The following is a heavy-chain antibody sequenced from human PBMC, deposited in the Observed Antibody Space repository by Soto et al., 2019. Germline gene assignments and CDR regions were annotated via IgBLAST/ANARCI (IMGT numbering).Heavy chain of an antibody. V-gene: IGHV4-34*01. CDR2: INHLGST. D-gene: IGHD2-2*01. CDR3: ARGGMVIIPTATAFDY. Sequence: QVQLQQWGAGLLKPSETLSLTCAVYGGSLSGHYWSWLRQPPGKGLEWIGEINHLGSTDYNPSLRSRVTISVTTSKNQFSLKLSSVTAADTAVYYCARGGMVIIPTATAFDYWGQGTLVTVSS. CDR1: GGSLSGHY. J-gene: IGHJ4*02.